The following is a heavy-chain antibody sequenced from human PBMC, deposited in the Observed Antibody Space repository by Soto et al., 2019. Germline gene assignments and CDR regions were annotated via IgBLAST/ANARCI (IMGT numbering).Heavy chain of an antibody. CDR1: GGTFSSYA. V-gene: IGHV1-69*13. CDR3: ARGWSGSYWGYYYYGMDV. D-gene: IGHD1-26*01. Sequence: SVKVSCMASGGTFSSYAISWVRQAPGQGLEWMGGIIPIFGTANYAQKFQGRVTITADESTSTAYMELSSLRSEDTAVYYCARGWSGSYWGYYYYGMDVWGQGTTVTVSS. J-gene: IGHJ6*02. CDR2: IIPIFGTA.